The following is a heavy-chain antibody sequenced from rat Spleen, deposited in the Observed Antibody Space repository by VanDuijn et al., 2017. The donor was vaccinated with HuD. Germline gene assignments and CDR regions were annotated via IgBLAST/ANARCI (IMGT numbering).Heavy chain of an antibody. CDR1: GFSLTSSG. Sequence: QVQLKESGPDLVQPSQTLSLTCTVSGFSLTSSGVSWVRQPPGKGLEWIAGISSGGNTYHNSGLKSRLSISRDTSKSQVFLEMSSLQTEDTAMYFCARWKYTTDWFAFWGQGTLVTVSS. CDR2: ISSGGNT. CDR3: ARWKYTTDWFAF. D-gene: IGHD1-6*01. J-gene: IGHJ3*01. V-gene: IGHV2S8*01.